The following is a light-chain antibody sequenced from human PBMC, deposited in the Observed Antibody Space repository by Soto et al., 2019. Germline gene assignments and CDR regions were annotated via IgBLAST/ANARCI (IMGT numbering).Light chain of an antibody. Sequence: QSVLTQPPSVSGAPGQRVTISCTGSSSNIGAGYDVHWYQQLPGTAPKLLIYGNSNRPSGVPDRFSASKSGTSASLAITGLHADDEADYYCQSYDSSLSGGVFGGGTKVTVL. CDR3: QSYDSSLSGGV. CDR1: SSNIGAGYD. J-gene: IGLJ3*02. V-gene: IGLV1-40*01. CDR2: GNS.